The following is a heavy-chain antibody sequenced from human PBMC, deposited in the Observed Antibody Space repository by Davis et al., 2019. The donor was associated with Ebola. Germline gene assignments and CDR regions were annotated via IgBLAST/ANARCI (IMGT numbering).Heavy chain of an antibody. CDR3: ARAQFPTTSDH. Sequence: APVKVSCKASGYTFTNYYMHWVRQAPGQGLEWMGWINPHNGNTNYAQNVQGRVTMTTDTSTTTAYLEVGSLRSDDTAVYYCARAQFPTTSDHWGQGTLVTVSS. D-gene: IGHD1-1*01. CDR1: GYTFTNYY. CDR2: INPHNGNT. V-gene: IGHV1-18*04. J-gene: IGHJ4*02.